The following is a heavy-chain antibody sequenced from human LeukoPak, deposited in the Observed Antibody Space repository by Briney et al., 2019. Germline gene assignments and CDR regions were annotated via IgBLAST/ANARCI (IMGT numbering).Heavy chain of an antibody. CDR3: ARDFRSRWSFDYFDY. CDR2: ISSSSSTI. Sequence: GGSLRLSCAASGFTFSSHSMNWVRQAPGKGLEWVSYISSSSSTIYYADSVKGRFTISRDNAKNSLYLQMNSLRDEDTAVYYCARDFRSRWSFDYFDYWGQGTLVTVSS. V-gene: IGHV3-48*02. J-gene: IGHJ4*02. D-gene: IGHD3-10*01. CDR1: GFTFSSHS.